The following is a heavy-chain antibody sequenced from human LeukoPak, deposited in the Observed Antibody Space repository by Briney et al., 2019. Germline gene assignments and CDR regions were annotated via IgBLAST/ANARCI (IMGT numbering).Heavy chain of an antibody. CDR3: ARGQMGATGYYFDY. CDR1: GYTFTSYD. D-gene: IGHD1-26*01. Sequence: ASVKVSCKASGYTFTSYDINWVRQATGQGLEWMGWMNPNSGNTGYAQKFQGRVTMTRNTSISTAYMELSSLRSEDTAVCYCARGQMGATGYYFDYWGQGTLVTVSS. J-gene: IGHJ4*02. CDR2: MNPNSGNT. V-gene: IGHV1-8*01.